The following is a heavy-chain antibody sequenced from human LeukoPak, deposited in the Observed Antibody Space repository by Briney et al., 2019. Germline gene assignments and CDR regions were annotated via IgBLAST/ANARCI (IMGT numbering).Heavy chain of an antibody. CDR3: ARDSSSLYYYYMDV. CDR1: GFTFSSYS. J-gene: IGHJ6*03. V-gene: IGHV3-21*01. CDR2: ISSSSSYI. Sequence: PGGSLRLSCAASGFTFSSYSMNWVRQAPGKGLEWVSSISSSSSYIYYADSVKGRFTISRDNAKNSLYLQMNSLRAEDTAVYYCARDSSSLYYYYMDVWGKGTTVTVSS. D-gene: IGHD6-13*01.